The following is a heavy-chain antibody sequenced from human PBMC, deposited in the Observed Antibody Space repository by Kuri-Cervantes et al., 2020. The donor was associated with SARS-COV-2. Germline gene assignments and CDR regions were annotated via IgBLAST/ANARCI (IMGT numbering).Heavy chain of an antibody. Sequence: ASVKVSCKASGYTFTSYYMHWVRQAPGQGLEWMGINNPSGGSTNYAQKLQGRVTMTTDTSTSTAYMELRSLRSDDTAVYYCARDKGGYSYGRDNWFDPWGQGTLVTVSS. J-gene: IGHJ5*02. CDR3: ARDKGGYSYGRDNWFDP. CDR1: GYTFTSYY. D-gene: IGHD5-18*01. V-gene: IGHV1-46*01. CDR2: NNPSGGST.